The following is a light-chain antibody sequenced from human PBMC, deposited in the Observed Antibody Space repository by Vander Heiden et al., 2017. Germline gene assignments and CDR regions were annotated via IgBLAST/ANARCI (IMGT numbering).Light chain of an antibody. V-gene: IGKV3-20*01. CDR3: QQFGSSYT. CDR2: GAS. J-gene: IGKJ2*01. CDR1: QSVISTY. Sequence: EIVLTQSPATLSLSPGESATLSCRASQSVISTYLAWYQHKYGQAPRLLIYGASTRATGIPDRFSGSGSGTDFTLTISRLEPEDFAVYYCQQFGSSYTFGQGTKLEIK.